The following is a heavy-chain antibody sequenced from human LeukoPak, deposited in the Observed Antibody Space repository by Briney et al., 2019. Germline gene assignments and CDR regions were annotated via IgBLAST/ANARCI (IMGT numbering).Heavy chain of an antibody. D-gene: IGHD3-3*01. CDR2: ISGSGDST. J-gene: IGHJ4*02. CDR3: AKTLGMAATHPYD. V-gene: IGHV3-23*01. CDR1: GFNFNNYA. Sequence: GGSLRLSCAASGFNFNNYAMTWVRQAPGKGLEWVSAISGSGDSTHYTDSVKGRFTISRDSSKNTLYLQMNNLRAEDTALYYCAKTLGMAATHPYDWGQGTLVTVSS.